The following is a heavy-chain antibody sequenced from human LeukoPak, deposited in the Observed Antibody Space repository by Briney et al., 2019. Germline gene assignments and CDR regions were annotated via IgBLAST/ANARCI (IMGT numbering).Heavy chain of an antibody. CDR2: ISSSSSTI. CDR1: GFTFSSYS. J-gene: IGHJ6*03. V-gene: IGHV3-48*01. CDR3: ARADYGSGSYYNVYYYYYMDV. D-gene: IGHD3-10*01. Sequence: GGSLRLSCAASGFTFSSYSMNWVRQAPGKGLEWVSYISSSSSTIYYADSVKGRFTISRDNAKNSLYLQMNSLRAEDTAVYYCARADYGSGSYYNVYYYYYMDVWGKGTTVTVSS.